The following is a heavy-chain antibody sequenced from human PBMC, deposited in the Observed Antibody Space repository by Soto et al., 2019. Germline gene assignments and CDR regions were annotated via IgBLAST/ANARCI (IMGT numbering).Heavy chain of an antibody. CDR2: INHSGSV. CDR3: ARAGAALVRGSIGGFDY. V-gene: IGHV4-34*01. J-gene: IGHJ4*02. D-gene: IGHD3-10*01. CDR1: GGAFNGYY. Sequence: QVHLQQWGAGLLKPSETLSLTCAVNGGAFNGYYWTWIRQPPGKGLEWIGEINHSGSVDYNPSLTSRVTISIDTSKKQFSLTLTSVTAADTAVSYCARAGAALVRGSIGGFDYWGQGTLVTVSS.